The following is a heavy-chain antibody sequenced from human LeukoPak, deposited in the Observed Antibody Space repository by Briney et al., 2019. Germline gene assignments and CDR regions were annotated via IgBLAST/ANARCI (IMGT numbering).Heavy chain of an antibody. Sequence: GGSLRLSCAASGFTFSSYGMHWVRQAPGKGLEWVAVIWYDGSNKYYADSVKGRFTISRDNSKNTVYLQTNSVRVEDTAVYYCAPWRGTYFDWFDPWGQGTLVTVSS. J-gene: IGHJ5*02. CDR2: IWYDGSNK. D-gene: IGHD3-10*01. CDR3: APWRGTYFDWFDP. V-gene: IGHV3-33*01. CDR1: GFTFSSYG.